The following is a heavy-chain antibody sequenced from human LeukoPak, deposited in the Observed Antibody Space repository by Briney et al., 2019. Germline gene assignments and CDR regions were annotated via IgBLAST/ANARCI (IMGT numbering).Heavy chain of an antibody. V-gene: IGHV4-39*07. Sequence: PSETLSLTCTVSGGSIESSDSYWGWIRQPPGKGLEWIGSIYYSGNTYYNPSLKSRVTISVDTSKNQFSLKLSSVTAADTALYYCANTIATRSDAFDVWGLGTMVTVSP. CDR2: IYYSGNT. CDR3: ANTIATRSDAFDV. D-gene: IGHD6-6*01. J-gene: IGHJ3*01. CDR1: GGSIESSDSY.